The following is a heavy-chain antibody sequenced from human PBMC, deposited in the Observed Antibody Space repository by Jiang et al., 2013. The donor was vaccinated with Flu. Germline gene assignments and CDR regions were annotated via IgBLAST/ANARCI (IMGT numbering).Heavy chain of an antibody. CDR1: GFSLSTSGMC. CDR3: ARIRYCNYDSSGYYYDWYFDL. V-gene: IGHV2-70*11. D-gene: IGHD3-22*01. CDR2: IDWDDDK. Sequence: KPTQTLTLTCTFSGFSLSTSGMCVSWIRQPPGKALEWLARIDWDDDKYYSTSLKTRLTISKDTSKNQVVLTMTNMDPVDTATYYCARIRYCNYDSSGYYYDWYFDLWGRGTLVTVSS. J-gene: IGHJ2*01.